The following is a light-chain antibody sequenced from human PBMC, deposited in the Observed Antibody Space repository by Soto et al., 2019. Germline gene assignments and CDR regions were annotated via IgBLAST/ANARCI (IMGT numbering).Light chain of an antibody. J-gene: IGKJ4*01. CDR2: DAS. CDR3: QQRSNWPLLT. V-gene: IGKV3-11*01. Sequence: EIVLTQSPATLSVSPGDRATISCRTSQSVSSYLAWYQQKPGQAPRLLIYDASNRATGIPSRFSGSGSGTDIALTISSLEPEDFAVYYCQQRSNWPLLTFGGGTKVDIK. CDR1: QSVSSY.